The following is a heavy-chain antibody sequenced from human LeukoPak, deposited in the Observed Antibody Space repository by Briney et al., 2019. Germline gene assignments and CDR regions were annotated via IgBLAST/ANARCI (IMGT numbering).Heavy chain of an antibody. Sequence: PGGSLRLSCAASGFKFDDYAIHWVRQAPGKGLEWLSIISWNGGFMDYADSVKGRFTISRDNVKNSVYLQMNSLRPEDTAFYYCAKVRGTYSSGFYFDSWGQGTLVTVSS. D-gene: IGHD6-19*01. CDR3: AKVRGTYSSGFYFDS. CDR1: GFKFDDYA. CDR2: ISWNGGFM. V-gene: IGHV3-9*01. J-gene: IGHJ4*02.